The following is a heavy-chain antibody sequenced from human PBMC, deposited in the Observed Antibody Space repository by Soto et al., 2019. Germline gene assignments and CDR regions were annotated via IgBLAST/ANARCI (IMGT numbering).Heavy chain of an antibody. D-gene: IGHD1-1*01. CDR1: GFSFSSST. CDR3: ERVRRNDAAAYYGIVV. J-gene: IGHJ6*02. V-gene: IGHV3-48*02. CDR2: ISSGSTTI. Sequence: GGSLRLSCAASGFSFSSSTMNWVRQAPGKGLEWVSYISSGSTTIYYAESVKGRFTISRDNGKNSLDLQMSSLRDEDTAVYYCERVRRNDAAAYYGIVVWRQETTVTVSS.